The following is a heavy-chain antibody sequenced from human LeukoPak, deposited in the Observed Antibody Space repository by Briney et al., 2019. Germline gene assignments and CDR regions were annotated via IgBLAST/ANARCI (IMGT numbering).Heavy chain of an antibody. D-gene: IGHD3-22*01. CDR3: ARDGRYDYCVSQYYYDCPLDY. CDR2: ISGGGDVA. CDR1: GFTFSTSA. Sequence: GGSLRLSCVASGFTFSTSAMSWVRQAPGKGLEWVSVISGGGDVAYYADPAKGRFATSRDNSKNTLYLQMNSLRAEDTAVYYCARDGRYDYCVSQYYYDCPLDYWGQGTLVTVSS. V-gene: IGHV3-23*01. J-gene: IGHJ4*02.